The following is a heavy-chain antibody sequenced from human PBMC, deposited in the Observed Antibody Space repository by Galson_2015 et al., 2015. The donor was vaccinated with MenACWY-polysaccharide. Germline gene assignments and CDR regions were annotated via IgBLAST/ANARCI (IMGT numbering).Heavy chain of an antibody. CDR1: GFTFSCSP. D-gene: IGHD1-14*01. J-gene: IGHJ4*02. CDR3: AKPGLSTRRTSDVDY. CDR2: VSGRGGTI. V-gene: IGHV3-23*01. Sequence: SLRLSCAASGFTFSCSPMRWVRQAPGAGLAWVSGVSGRGGTIYYADSVQGRFPLSRDHATNTLYRQMDRLTAADTAVYFCAKPGLSTRRTSDVDYWGQETLVTVSS.